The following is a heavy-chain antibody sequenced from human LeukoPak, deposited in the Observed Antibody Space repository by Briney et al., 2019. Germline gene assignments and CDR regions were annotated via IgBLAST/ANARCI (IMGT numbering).Heavy chain of an antibody. V-gene: IGHV3-30*18. CDR2: ISYDGSNK. Sequence: GGSLRLSCAASGFTFSSYAMSWVRQAPGKGLEWVAVISYDGSNKYYADSVKGRFTISRDNSKNTLYLQMNSLRAEDTAVYYCAKDEAPGSDFWSGYSNYGMDVWGQGTTVTVSS. J-gene: IGHJ6*02. CDR3: AKDEAPGSDFWSGYSNYGMDV. D-gene: IGHD3-3*01. CDR1: GFTFSSYA.